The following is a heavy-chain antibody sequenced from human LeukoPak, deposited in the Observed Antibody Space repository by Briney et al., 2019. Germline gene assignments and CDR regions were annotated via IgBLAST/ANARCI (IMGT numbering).Heavy chain of an antibody. CDR2: ISSSSTI. V-gene: IGHV3-48*04. D-gene: IGHD6-19*01. CDR3: ARVSVDSSGWDFDY. CDR1: GFTFSSYS. Sequence: PGGSLRLSCAASGFTFSSYSMNWVRQAPGKGLEWVSYISSSSTIYYADSVKGRFTISRDNAKNSLYLQMNSLRAEDTAVYYCARVSVDSSGWDFDYWGQGTLVTVSS. J-gene: IGHJ4*02.